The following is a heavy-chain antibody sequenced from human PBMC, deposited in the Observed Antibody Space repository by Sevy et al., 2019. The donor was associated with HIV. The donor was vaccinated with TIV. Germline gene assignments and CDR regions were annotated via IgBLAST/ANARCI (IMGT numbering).Heavy chain of an antibody. J-gene: IGHJ4*02. CDR1: GYTFTGYY. D-gene: IGHD2-2*01. CDR2: INPNSGGT. CDR3: ARAPAGSYYFDY. Sequence: ASVKVSCKASGYTFTGYYMHWVRQAPGQGLEWMGWINPNSGGTNYTQKFQGRVTMTRDTSISTAYMELSRLRSDDTAVYYCARAPAGSYYFDYWGQGTLVTVSS. V-gene: IGHV1-2*02.